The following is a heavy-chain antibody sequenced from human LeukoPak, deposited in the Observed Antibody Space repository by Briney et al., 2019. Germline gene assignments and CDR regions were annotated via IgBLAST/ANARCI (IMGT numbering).Heavy chain of an antibody. J-gene: IGHJ4*02. CDR2: IYTSGST. D-gene: IGHD3-22*01. V-gene: IGHV4-61*02. CDR1: GGSISSGSYY. Sequence: SETLSLTCTVSGGSISSGSYYWSWIRQPAGKGLEWIGRIYTSGSTNYNPSLKSRVTISVDTSKNQFSLKLSSVTAADTAVYYCARERDYYDSSGYVGWGQGTLVTVSS. CDR3: ARERDYYDSSGYVG.